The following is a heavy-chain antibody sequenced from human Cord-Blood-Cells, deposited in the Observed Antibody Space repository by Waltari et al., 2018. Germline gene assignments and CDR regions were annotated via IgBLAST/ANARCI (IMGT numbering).Heavy chain of an antibody. CDR3: ARQRIAVADAFDI. CDR2: IYPGDSDT. V-gene: IGHV5-51*01. D-gene: IGHD6-19*01. CDR1: GYSFTSSW. Sequence: EVQLVQSGAEVKKPGESLKISCKGSGYSFTSSWNGWVRPMPGKCLEWMGIIYPGDSDTRYSPSFQGQVTISADKSISTAYLQWSSLKASDTAMYYCARQRIAVADAFDIWGQGTMVTVSS. J-gene: IGHJ3*02.